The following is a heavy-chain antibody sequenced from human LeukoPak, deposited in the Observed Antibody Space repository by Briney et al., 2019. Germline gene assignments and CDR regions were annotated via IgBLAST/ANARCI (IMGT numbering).Heavy chain of an antibody. Sequence: PGGSLRLSCAASGFTFSSNSMNWVRQAPGKGLEWVSYISSTGGTIYYADSMKGRFTISRDNSKNTLYLQMNSLRAEDTAVYYCARRLGVWGSYGMDVWGQGTTVTVSS. J-gene: IGHJ6*02. V-gene: IGHV3-48*01. CDR2: ISSTGGTI. D-gene: IGHD3-16*01. CDR3: ARRLGVWGSYGMDV. CDR1: GFTFSSNS.